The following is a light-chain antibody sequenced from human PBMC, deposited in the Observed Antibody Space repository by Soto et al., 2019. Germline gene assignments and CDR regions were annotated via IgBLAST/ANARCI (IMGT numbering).Light chain of an antibody. V-gene: IGKV1-5*03. Sequence: DIQMTQSPSTLSGSVGDRVTITCRASQTISSWLAWYQQKPGKAPKLLIYKASTLKSGVPSRFSGSGSGTDFTLTISCLQSEDFAVYYCQQYNNWPITFGPGTRLEIK. CDR3: QQYNNWPIT. CDR1: QTISSW. CDR2: KAS. J-gene: IGKJ5*01.